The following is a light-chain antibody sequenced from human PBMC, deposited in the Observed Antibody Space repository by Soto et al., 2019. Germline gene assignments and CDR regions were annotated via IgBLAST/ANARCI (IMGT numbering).Light chain of an antibody. Sequence: EIVLTQSPASLSLSAGERVTLSCRASQSVDTMVAWYQQQVGRTPSLLIYETSNRATGVPGRFSGSGSGTDFTLTISRLEPEDFAVYFCQVRTDWPPFKYTFGQGTKLEF. CDR3: QVRTDWPPFKYT. V-gene: IGKV3-11*01. CDR2: ETS. CDR1: QSVDTM. J-gene: IGKJ2*01.